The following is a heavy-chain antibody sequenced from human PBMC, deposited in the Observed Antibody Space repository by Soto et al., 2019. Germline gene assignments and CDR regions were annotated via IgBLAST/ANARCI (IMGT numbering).Heavy chain of an antibody. CDR1: GYTFTTYT. V-gene: IGHV1-3*04. CDR3: ARGRLDYYDSNGYYYFLDY. CDR2: FNTGKGNT. Sequence: QVQLVQSGAEVKKPGASVRVSCKASGYTFTTYTIHWVRQAPDQGLGGMGWFNTGKGNTKYSQKFQGRVTITRDTSASTAYMELSSLRSEDTAVYYCARGRLDYYDSNGYYYFLDYWGQGTLVTVSS. J-gene: IGHJ4*02. D-gene: IGHD3-22*01.